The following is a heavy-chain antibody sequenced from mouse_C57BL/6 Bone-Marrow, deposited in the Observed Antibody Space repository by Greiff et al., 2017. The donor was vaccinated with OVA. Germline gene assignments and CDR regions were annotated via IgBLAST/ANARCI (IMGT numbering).Heavy chain of an antibody. D-gene: IGHD1-1*01. J-gene: IGHJ4*01. CDR3: ARKGTVVATGAMDY. V-gene: IGHV1-64*01. CDR1: GYTFTSYW. CDR2: IHPNSGST. Sequence: QVQLQQPGAELVKPGASVKLSCKASGYTFTSYWMHWVKQRPGQGLEWIGMIHPNSGSTNYNEKFKSKATLTVDKSSSTAYMQLSSLTSEDSAVYYCARKGTVVATGAMDYWGQGTSVTVSS.